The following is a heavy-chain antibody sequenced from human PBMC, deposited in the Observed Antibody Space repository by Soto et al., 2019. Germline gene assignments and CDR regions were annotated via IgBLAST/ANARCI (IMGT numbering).Heavy chain of an antibody. V-gene: IGHV6-1*01. CDR2: TYYRSKWYN. D-gene: IGHD6-6*01. CDR1: GDSVSSNSAA. Sequence: SQTLSLTCAISGDSVSSNSAAWNWIRQSPSRGLEWLGRTYYRSKWYNDYAVSVKSRITINPDTSKNQFSLQLNSVTPEDTAVYYCARDGEYSSSSPIRYYYMDVWGKGTTVTVSS. J-gene: IGHJ6*03. CDR3: ARDGEYSSSSPIRYYYMDV.